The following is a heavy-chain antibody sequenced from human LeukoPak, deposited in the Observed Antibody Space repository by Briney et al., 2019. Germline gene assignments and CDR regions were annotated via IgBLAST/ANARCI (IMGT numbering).Heavy chain of an antibody. D-gene: IGHD2-15*01. CDR3: ANPIEVDY. J-gene: IGHJ4*02. CDR2: ISSDGSNK. V-gene: IGHV3-30*18. Sequence: PGRSLRLSCAASGYTFSNYGMHWVRQAPGKGLEWVAVISSDGSNKYYADSVKGRFTISRDNSKNALYLQMNSLRAEDTAVYYCANPIEVDYWGQGTLVTVSS. CDR1: GYTFSNYG.